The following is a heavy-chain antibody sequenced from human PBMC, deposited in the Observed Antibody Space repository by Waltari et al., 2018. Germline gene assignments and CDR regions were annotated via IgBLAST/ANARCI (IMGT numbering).Heavy chain of an antibody. J-gene: IGHJ5*01. Sequence: QLQLQESGPGLGKPSGNLSITCRVSGDSLFTNNWWSWVRQSPEKGLEWIGQIHRSGRTNYNPSLESRVTISLDTANNQFSLKLASTTAADTAVYYCARDRGRGLYLDSWGQGTLVTVSP. CDR1: GDSLFTNNW. V-gene: IGHV4-4*02. CDR3: ARDRGRGLYLDS. CDR2: IHRSGRT. D-gene: IGHD2-15*01.